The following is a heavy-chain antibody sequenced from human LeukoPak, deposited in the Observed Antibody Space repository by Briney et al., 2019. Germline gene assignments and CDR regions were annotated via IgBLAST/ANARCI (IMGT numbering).Heavy chain of an antibody. CDR1: GFTFTNYS. CDR2: ISPSGGDT. Sequence: GGSLRLSCAASGFTFTNYSMNWVRQAPGKGLEWVSTISPSGGDTYYADSVKGRFTISKDISKNTLYLQMNSLRAEDTAVYYCARRAYNWGAFDIWGQGTMVTVSS. V-gene: IGHV3-23*01. J-gene: IGHJ3*02. D-gene: IGHD5-24*01. CDR3: ARRAYNWGAFDI.